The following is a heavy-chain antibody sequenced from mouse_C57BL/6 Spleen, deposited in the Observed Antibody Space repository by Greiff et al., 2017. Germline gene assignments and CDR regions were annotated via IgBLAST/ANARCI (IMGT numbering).Heavy chain of an antibody. J-gene: IGHJ4*01. CDR1: GFSLTSYG. D-gene: IGHD3-2*02. CDR3: ARHGTAQARVVYAMDD. CDR2: IWSDGST. V-gene: IGHV2-6-1*01. Sequence: VKLVESGPGLVAPSQSLSITCTVSGFSLTSYGVHWVRQPPGKGLEWLVVIWSDGSTTYNSALNSRLSISKDNSKSQVFLKMNSLHTDDTAMYYGARHGTAQARVVYAMDDWGKGTSVTVSS.